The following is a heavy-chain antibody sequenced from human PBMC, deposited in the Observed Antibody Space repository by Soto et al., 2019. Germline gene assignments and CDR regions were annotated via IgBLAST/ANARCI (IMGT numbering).Heavy chain of an antibody. CDR1: GFTFSSYS. D-gene: IGHD1-26*01. J-gene: IGHJ4*02. V-gene: IGHV3-21*01. Sequence: EVQLVESGGGLVKPGGSLRLSCVASGFTFSSYSMNWVRQAPGKGLEWVSSISSSSTYIYYADSVKGRFTISRDNAKKSLYIQMTSLRVEETAVYYCAGIVGGPIQQYFDYWGQGTLVNVSS. CDR3: AGIVGGPIQQYFDY. CDR2: ISSSSTYI.